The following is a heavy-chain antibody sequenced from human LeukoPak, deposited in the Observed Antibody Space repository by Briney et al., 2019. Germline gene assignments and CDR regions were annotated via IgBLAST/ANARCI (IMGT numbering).Heavy chain of an antibody. Sequence: SETLSLTCTVSGGSISRSSYYWGWIRQPPGKGLEWIGSIYYSGSTYYNPSLKSRVTISVDTSKNQFSLKLSSVTAADTAVYYCARSVAVPAAFYYWGQGTLVTVSS. CDR1: GGSISRSSYY. V-gene: IGHV4-39*01. D-gene: IGHD2-2*01. CDR3: ARSVAVPAAFYY. CDR2: IYYSGST. J-gene: IGHJ4*02.